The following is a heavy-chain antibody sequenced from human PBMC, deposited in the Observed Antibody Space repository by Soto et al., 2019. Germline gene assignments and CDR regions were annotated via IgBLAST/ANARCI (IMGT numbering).Heavy chain of an antibody. J-gene: IGHJ5*02. CDR1: GFSISNFG. V-gene: IGHV3-21*05. D-gene: IGHD5-12*01. CDR3: GREGLNGYIPYNIET. CDR2: ISRSHSDI. Sequence: PGGPLRLSCSASGFSISNFGMIWVRKAPGRGLEWISFISRSHSDIYYADSVKGRFTISRDNAENSMFLQMNSLRAEDRAVYYCGREGLNGYIPYNIETWGQGAPVTVSS.